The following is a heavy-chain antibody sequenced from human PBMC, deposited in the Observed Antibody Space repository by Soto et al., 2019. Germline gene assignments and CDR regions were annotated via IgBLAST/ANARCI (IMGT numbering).Heavy chain of an antibody. CDR2: IDPSDSYT. J-gene: IGHJ4*02. CDR1: GYSFTSYF. V-gene: IGHV5-10-1*01. Sequence: LGESLKISCKGSGYSFTSYFIILARQMPGKGLEWMGRIDPSDSYTNYSPSFQGHVTISADKSISTAYLQWSSLKASDTAMYYCAIYLAAAGLDYWGQGTLVTVSS. D-gene: IGHD6-13*01. CDR3: AIYLAAAGLDY.